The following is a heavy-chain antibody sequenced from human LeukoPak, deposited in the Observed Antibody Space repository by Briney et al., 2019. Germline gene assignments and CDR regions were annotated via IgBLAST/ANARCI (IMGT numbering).Heavy chain of an antibody. CDR3: ARDQWVHCSSTSCYKRHDY. D-gene: IGHD2-2*02. J-gene: IGHJ4*02. CDR1: GYTFTSYG. V-gene: IGHV1-18*01. Sequence: ASVKVSCKASGYTFTSYGISWVRQAPGQGLEWMGWISAYNGNTNYAQKLQGRVTMTTDTSTSTAYMELRSLRSDDTAVYYCARDQWVHCSSTSCYKRHDYWGQGTLVTVSS. CDR2: ISAYNGNT.